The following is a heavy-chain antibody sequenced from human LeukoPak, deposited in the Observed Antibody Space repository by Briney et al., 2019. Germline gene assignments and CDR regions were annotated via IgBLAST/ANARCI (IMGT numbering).Heavy chain of an antibody. Sequence: GGSLRLSCAASGFTVSSNYMSWVRQAPGKGLEWVSVIYSGGSTYYADSVKGRFTISRDHSKNTLYLQMTSLSAEDTAVYYCASDGYSYGYFGYYYYGMDVWGQGTTVTVSS. CDR3: ASDGYSYGYFGYYYYGMDV. V-gene: IGHV3-66*01. CDR2: IYSGGST. J-gene: IGHJ6*02. CDR1: GFTVSSNY. D-gene: IGHD5-18*01.